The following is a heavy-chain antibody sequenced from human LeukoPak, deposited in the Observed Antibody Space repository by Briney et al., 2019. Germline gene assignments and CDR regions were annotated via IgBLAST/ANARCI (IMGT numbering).Heavy chain of an antibody. J-gene: IGHJ6*02. CDR3: ARDEVDYGERDSYYYGVDV. CDR1: GGSISSGGYY. Sequence: SETLSLTCTVSGGSISSGGYYWSWIRQHPGKGLEWIGCIHYSGSTYYNPSLKSRGTISIDTSKNQLSLRLNSVTAADTAVYYCARDEVDYGERDSYYYGVDVWGQGTTVTVSS. V-gene: IGHV4-31*03. D-gene: IGHD4-17*01. CDR2: IHYSGST.